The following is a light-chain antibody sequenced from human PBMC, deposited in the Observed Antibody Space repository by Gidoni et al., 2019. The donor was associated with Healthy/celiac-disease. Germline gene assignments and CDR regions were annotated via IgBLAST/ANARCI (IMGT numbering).Light chain of an antibody. J-gene: IGKJ2*01. CDR3: QQYDNLPYT. V-gene: IGKV1-33*01. CDR2: GAS. Sequence: DIQMTQSPTSLSASVVDRVTITCQASQDISNYLNWYQQKPGKAPKLLIYGASSLETGVPSRFSGSGSGTDFTLTISSLQPEDIATYYCQQYDNLPYTFGQGTKLEIK. CDR1: QDISNY.